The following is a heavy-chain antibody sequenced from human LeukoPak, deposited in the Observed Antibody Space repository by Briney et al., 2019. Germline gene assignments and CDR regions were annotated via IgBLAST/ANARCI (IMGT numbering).Heavy chain of an antibody. Sequence: GRSLRLSCAASGFTFSSYGMHWVRQAPGKGLEWVAVISYDGSNKYYADSVKGRFTISRDNSKNTLYLQMNSLRAEDTAVYYCAKDGGYSNYLDYGMDVWGQGTTVTVSS. CDR3: AKDGGYSNYLDYGMDV. CDR2: ISYDGSNK. V-gene: IGHV3-30*18. J-gene: IGHJ6*02. D-gene: IGHD4-11*01. CDR1: GFTFSSYG.